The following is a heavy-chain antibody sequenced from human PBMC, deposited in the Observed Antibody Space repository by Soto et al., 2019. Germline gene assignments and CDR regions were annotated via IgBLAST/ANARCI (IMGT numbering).Heavy chain of an antibody. D-gene: IGHD3-22*01. Sequence: GGSLRLSCAASGFTVSSNYMSWVRQAPGKGLEWVSVIYSGGSTYYADSVKGRFTISRDNSKNTLYLQMNSLRAEDTAVYYCARVHYYDSSEYRDDWGQGIRVTVSS. CDR3: ARVHYYDSSEYRDD. J-gene: IGHJ4*02. CDR2: IYSGGST. CDR1: GFTVSSNY. V-gene: IGHV3-66*01.